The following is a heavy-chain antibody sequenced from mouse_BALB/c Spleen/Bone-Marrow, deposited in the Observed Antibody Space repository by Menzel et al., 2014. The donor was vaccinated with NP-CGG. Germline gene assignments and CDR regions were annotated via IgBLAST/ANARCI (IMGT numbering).Heavy chain of an antibody. J-gene: IGHJ3*01. CDR3: ARRGVYDYPWFVY. CDR1: GYTFTTYT. CDR2: INPSSDYT. D-gene: IGHD2-4*01. Sequence: QVQLQQSGAELARPGASVKMSCRTSGYTFTTYTVHWVKQRPGQGLEWIGCINPSSDYTNYNQKFKDKATLTADKSSSTAYMQLSSLTSEDSAVYYCARRGVYDYPWFVYWGQGTLVTVSA. V-gene: IGHV1-4*01.